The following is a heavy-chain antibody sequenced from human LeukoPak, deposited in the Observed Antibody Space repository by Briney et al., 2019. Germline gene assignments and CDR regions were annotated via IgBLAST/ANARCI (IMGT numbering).Heavy chain of an antibody. CDR1: GYTFTSYY. J-gene: IGHJ4*02. CDR2: ISYDGSNK. V-gene: IGHV3-30*18. CDR3: AKDPRGVSR. D-gene: IGHD3-10*01. Sequence: SCKASGYTFTSYYMHWVRQAPGKGLEWVAVISYDGSNKYYADSVKGRFTISRDNSKNTLYLQMNSLRAEDTAVYYCAKDPRGVSRWGQGTLVTVSS.